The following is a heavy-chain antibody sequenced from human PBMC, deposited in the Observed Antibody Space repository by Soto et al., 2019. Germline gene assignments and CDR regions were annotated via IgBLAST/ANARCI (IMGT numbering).Heavy chain of an antibody. J-gene: IGHJ6*02. Sequence: TLSHTWAVAGGSISSSSGWSWVRKPPGKGLEWIGEIYHSGSTNYNPSLKSRVTLSVDKSKNQFSLKLSSVTAADTSVYYCARVSGSYYYGMDVWGQAPPVSVS. CDR3: ARVSGSYYYGMDV. CDR2: IYHSGST. D-gene: IGHD1-26*01. CDR1: GGSISSSSG. V-gene: IGHV4-4*02.